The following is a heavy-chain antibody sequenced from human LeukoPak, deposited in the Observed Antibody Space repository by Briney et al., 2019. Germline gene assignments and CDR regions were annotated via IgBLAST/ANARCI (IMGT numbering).Heavy chain of an antibody. Sequence: PSETLSLTCAVSGGSISSTNWWSWVRPPPGKGLEWIGYIYYSGSTNYNPSLKSRVTISVDTSKNQFSLKLSSVTAADTAVYYCATTAGIAAEPYAFDIWGQGTMVTVSS. V-gene: IGHV4-4*02. D-gene: IGHD6-13*01. CDR2: IYYSGST. CDR3: ATTAGIAAEPYAFDI. J-gene: IGHJ3*02. CDR1: GGSISSTNW.